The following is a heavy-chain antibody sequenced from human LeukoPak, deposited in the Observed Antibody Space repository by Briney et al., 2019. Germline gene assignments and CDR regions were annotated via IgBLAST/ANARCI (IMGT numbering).Heavy chain of an antibody. CDR3: AREVRSYYDSSGYFDY. D-gene: IGHD3-22*01. CDR2: IYYSGST. CDR1: GGSISSSSYY. J-gene: IGHJ4*02. Sequence: SETLSLTCTVSGGSISSSSYYWGWIRQPPGKGLEWIGSIYYSGSTYYNPSLKSRVTISVDTSKNQFSLRLSSMTAADTAVYYCAREVRSYYDSSGYFDYWGQGTLVTVSS. V-gene: IGHV4-39*07.